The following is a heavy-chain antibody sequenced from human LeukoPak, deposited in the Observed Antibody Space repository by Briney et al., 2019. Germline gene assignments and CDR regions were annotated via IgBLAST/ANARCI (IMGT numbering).Heavy chain of an antibody. V-gene: IGHV1-2*02. J-gene: IGHJ4*02. D-gene: IGHD6-19*01. CDR3: ARAGYSSGWYDY. Sequence: ASVKVSCKASGYTFTSYYMHWVRQAPGQGLEWMGWINPNSGGTNYAQKFQGRVTMTRDTSISTAYMELSRLRSDDTAVYYCARAGYSSGWYDYWGQGTLVTVSS. CDR1: GYTFTSYY. CDR2: INPNSGGT.